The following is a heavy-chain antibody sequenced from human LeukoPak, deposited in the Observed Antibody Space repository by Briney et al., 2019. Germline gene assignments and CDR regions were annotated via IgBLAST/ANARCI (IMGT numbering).Heavy chain of an antibody. V-gene: IGHV4-31*03. CDR2: IYYSGST. CDR1: GGSISSGGYC. Sequence: SETLSLTCTVSGGSISSGGYCWSWIRQHPGKGLEWIVYIYYSGSTYYNPSLKSRVTISVDTSKNQFSLKLSSVTAADTAMYYSARAPYDVPAGVKRVLANWFDPWGQGTLVTVSS. J-gene: IGHJ5*02. D-gene: IGHD2-2*01. CDR3: ARAPYDVPAGVKRVLANWFDP.